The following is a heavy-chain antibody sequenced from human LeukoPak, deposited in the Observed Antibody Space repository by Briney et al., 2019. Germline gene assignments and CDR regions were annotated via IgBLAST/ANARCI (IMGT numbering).Heavy chain of an antibody. D-gene: IGHD2-2*02. V-gene: IGHV3-30*02. J-gene: IGHJ4*02. Sequence: GGSLRLSCAASGFTFSSYGMHWVRQAPGKGLEWVAFIRYDGSNKYYADSVKGRFTISRDNSKNTLYLQMNSLRAEDTAVYYCAKPKLGRFRSTSCYTDYWGQGTLVTVSS. CDR2: IRYDGSNK. CDR1: GFTFSSYG. CDR3: AKPKLGRFRSTSCYTDY.